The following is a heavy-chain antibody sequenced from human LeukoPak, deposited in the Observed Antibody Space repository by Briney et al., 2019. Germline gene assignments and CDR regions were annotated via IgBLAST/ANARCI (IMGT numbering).Heavy chain of an antibody. Sequence: SETLSLTCTVSGGSISSYYWSWIRQPPGKGLEWIGYIYYSGSTNYNPSLKSRVTISVDTSKNQFSLKLSSVTVADTAVYYCARRGYYYDSSGYYWNLFDYWGQGTLVTVSS. J-gene: IGHJ4*02. CDR3: ARRGYYYDSSGYYWNLFDY. D-gene: IGHD3-22*01. CDR2: IYYSGST. CDR1: GGSISSYY. V-gene: IGHV4-59*08.